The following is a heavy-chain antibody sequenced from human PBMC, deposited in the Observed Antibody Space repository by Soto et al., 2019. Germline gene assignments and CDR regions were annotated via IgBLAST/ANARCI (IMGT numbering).Heavy chain of an antibody. CDR1: GFAFSNFV. J-gene: IGHJ6*02. Sequence: QVQLVESGGGVVQPGTSLTLSCAASGFAFSNFVMHWVRQAPGKGLECVAVIWHDASHEYYADSVQGRFTISGHNSRHIVYLQMNRLRAQHRPVYYCAREGGGERIDYYYYGMALWGHGTAVTVPS. CDR2: IWHDASHE. V-gene: IGHV3-33*01. D-gene: IGHD3-10*01. CDR3: AREGGGERIDYYYYGMAL.